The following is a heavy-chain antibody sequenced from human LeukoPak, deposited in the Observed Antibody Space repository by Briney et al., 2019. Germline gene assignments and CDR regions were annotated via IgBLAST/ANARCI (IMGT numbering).Heavy chain of an antibody. CDR1: GGTFSSYA. J-gene: IGHJ4*02. V-gene: IGHV1-69*05. CDR2: IIPIFGTA. CDR3: ASSTSGSYYNGGFRENDY. Sequence: GSSVKVSCKASGGTFSSYAISWVRQAPGQGLEWMGGIIPIFGTANYAQEFQGRVTITTDESTSTAYMELSSLRSEDTAVYYCASSTSGSYYNGGFRENDYWGQGTLVTVSS. D-gene: IGHD3-10*01.